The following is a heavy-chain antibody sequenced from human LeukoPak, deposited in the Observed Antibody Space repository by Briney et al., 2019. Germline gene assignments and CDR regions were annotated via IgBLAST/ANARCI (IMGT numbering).Heavy chain of an antibody. Sequence: GGSLRLSCAASGFTVSSNYMSWVRQAPGKGLEWVSVIYSGGNTYYADSVKGRFTISRDNSKNAVYLQMNSLRAEDTAVYYCAREAYNYGQYYFDNWGQRTLVTVSS. D-gene: IGHD5-18*01. CDR3: AREAYNYGQYYFDN. CDR1: GFTVSSNY. V-gene: IGHV3-53*01. J-gene: IGHJ4*02. CDR2: IYSGGNT.